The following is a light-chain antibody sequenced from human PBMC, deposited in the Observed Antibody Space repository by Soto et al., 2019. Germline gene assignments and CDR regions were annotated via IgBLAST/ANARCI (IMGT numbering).Light chain of an antibody. J-gene: IGKJ1*01. Sequence: EIVLTQSPATLSLSPGERATLSCRASQRVGSSLAWYQLKLGQAPRLLIYAASDRDTGIPGRFSGSGSGTDFTLIISSLEPEDFAFYYCQQGSTWPWTFGQGTKVEIK. CDR1: QRVGSS. V-gene: IGKV3-11*01. CDR3: QQGSTWPWT. CDR2: AAS.